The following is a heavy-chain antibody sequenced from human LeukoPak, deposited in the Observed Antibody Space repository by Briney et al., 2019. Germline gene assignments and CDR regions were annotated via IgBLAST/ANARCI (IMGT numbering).Heavy chain of an antibody. CDR3: ASESMVRGVTFDY. CDR2: IYYSGST. D-gene: IGHD3-10*01. V-gene: IGHV4-34*01. Sequence: KTSETLSLTCAVYGGSFSGYYWSWIRQPPGKGLEWIGSIYYSGSTYYNPSLKSRVTISVDTFKNQFSLKLSSVTAADTAVYYCASESMVRGVTFDYWGQGTLVTVSS. J-gene: IGHJ4*02. CDR1: GGSFSGYY.